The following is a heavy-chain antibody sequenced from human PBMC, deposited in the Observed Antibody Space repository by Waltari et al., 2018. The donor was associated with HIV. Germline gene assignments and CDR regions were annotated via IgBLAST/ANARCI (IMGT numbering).Heavy chain of an antibody. V-gene: IGHV4-34*01. CDR2: INHTGRT. CDR1: GRSFSSYY. J-gene: IGHJ4*02. Sequence: QMQLQQWGAGLLKSSETLSLTCAVYGRSFSSYYWTWIRQHPGKGLEWMGEINHTGRTNYHPSLKSRVTRSVDTSKNQFSLNVTSVTAADTAVYYCARGYYYDGSPLPSDYWGQGTLVTVSS. CDR3: ARGYYYDGSPLPSDY. D-gene: IGHD3-22*01.